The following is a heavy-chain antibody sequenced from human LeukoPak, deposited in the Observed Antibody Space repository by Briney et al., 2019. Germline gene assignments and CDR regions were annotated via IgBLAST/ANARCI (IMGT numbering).Heavy chain of an antibody. J-gene: IGHJ4*02. V-gene: IGHV4-4*07. D-gene: IGHD4-23*01. CDR3: ARSAHGGNAGVFDY. Sequence: SETLSLTCTVSCGSISSYYWSWIRQPAGKGLEWIGHIYTSGSTNYNPSLKSPVTMSVDTSKNQFSLKLNSVTAADTAVYYCARSAHGGNAGVFDYWGQGTLVTVSS. CDR2: IYTSGST. CDR1: CGSISSYY.